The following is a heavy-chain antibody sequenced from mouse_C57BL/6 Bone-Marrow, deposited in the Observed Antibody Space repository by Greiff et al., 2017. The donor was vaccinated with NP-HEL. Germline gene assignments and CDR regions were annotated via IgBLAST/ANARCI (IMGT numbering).Heavy chain of an antibody. CDR2: FIYDGSST. V-gene: IGHV5-16*01. CDR1: GFTFSDYY. D-gene: IGHD2-2*01. CDR3: ARVDYACDDPYSAMDY. J-gene: IGHJ4*01. Sequence: DVQLQESEGGLVQPGSSMKLSCTASGFTFSDYYMAWVRQVPEKGLEWVANFIYDGSSTYYLASLKSRFIISSDNAKNNLYLQLSSLKSEYTATYYCARVDYACDDPYSAMDYWGQGTSVTVSS.